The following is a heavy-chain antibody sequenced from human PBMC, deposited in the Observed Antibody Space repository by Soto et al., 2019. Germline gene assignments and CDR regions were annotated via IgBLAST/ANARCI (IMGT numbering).Heavy chain of an antibody. CDR1: GGSFNGFY. V-gene: IGHV4-59*01. D-gene: IGHD5-12*01. J-gene: IGHJ4*02. Sequence: QVQLQESGPGLVKSSETLSLTCTVSGGSFNGFYWSWIRQSPGKGLEWIGCIYYSGSTNYNPSLKSRATISLDTSKNQFSLKLSSVTAADTAVYYCARVGGYKSPFGFWGQGTLVTVSS. CDR2: IYYSGST. CDR3: ARVGGYKSPFGF.